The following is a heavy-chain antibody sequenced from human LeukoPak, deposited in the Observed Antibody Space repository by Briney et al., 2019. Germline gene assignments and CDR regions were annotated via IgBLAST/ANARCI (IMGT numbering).Heavy chain of an antibody. CDR2: MNPNSGNT. V-gene: IGHV1-8*01. CDR1: GYTFTSYD. Sequence: ASVKVSCKASGYTFTSYDINWVRQATGQGLEWMGWMNPNSGNTGYAQKFQGRVTMTRNTSISTAYMELSSLRSEDTAVYYCARVGGTRHYYYYYYGMDVWGQGTTVTVSS. CDR3: ARVGGTRHYYYYYYGMDV. J-gene: IGHJ6*02.